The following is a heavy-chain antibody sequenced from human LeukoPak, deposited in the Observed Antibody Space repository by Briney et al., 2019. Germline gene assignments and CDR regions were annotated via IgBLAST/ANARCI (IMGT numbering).Heavy chain of an antibody. CDR2: ISYDGSNK. D-gene: IGHD2-15*01. V-gene: IGHV3-30*18. CDR3: AKGSSCGGSCLPLHANY. Sequence: PGRSLRLSCAASGFTFSSYGMHWVRQAPGKGLEWVAVISYDGSNKYYADSVKGRFTISRDNSKNTLYLQMNSLRAEDTAVYYCAKGSSCGGSCLPLHANYWGQGTLVTVSS. J-gene: IGHJ4*02. CDR1: GFTFSSYG.